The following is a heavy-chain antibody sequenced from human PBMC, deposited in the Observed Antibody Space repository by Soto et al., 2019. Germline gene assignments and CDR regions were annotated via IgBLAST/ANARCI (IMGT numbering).Heavy chain of an antibody. V-gene: IGHV4-61*08. D-gene: IGHD3-10*01. J-gene: IGHJ4*02. CDR2: IYYSGIT. CDR3: ARVWGYYFDY. CDR1: GGSITSGGYY. Sequence: SETLSLTCTVSGGSITSGGYYWSWIRQHPGKGLEWIGYIYYSGITNYNPSLKSRVTISVDTSKNQFSLKLSSVTAADTAVYYCARVWGYYFDYWGQGTLVTVSS.